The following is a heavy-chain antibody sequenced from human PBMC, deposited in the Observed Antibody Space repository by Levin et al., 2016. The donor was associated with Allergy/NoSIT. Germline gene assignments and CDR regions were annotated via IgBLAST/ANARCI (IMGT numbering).Heavy chain of an antibody. D-gene: IGHD3-10*01. CDR3: ARDRGKVYYYYYMDV. CDR1: GFTFSSYS. Sequence: GGSLRLSCAASGFTFSSYSMNWVRQAPGKGLEWVSYISSSSSTIYYADSVKGRFTISRDNAKNSLYLQMNSLRDEDTAVYYCARDRGKVYYYYYMDVWGKGTTVTVSS. V-gene: IGHV3-48*02. J-gene: IGHJ6*03. CDR2: ISSSSSTI.